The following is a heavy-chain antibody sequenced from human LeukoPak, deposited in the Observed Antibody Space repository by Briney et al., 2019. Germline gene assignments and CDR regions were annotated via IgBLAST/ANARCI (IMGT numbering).Heavy chain of an antibody. CDR3: ARGRQVGNTGYYFDY. CDR2: ISYSGST. J-gene: IGHJ4*02. CDR1: GGSINSNY. D-gene: IGHD1-26*01. V-gene: IGHV4-59*01. Sequence: PSETLSLTCTVSGGSINSNYWSWIRQPPEKGLEWIGYISYSGSTNYNPSLKSRVTISLDTSKSQFSLNLNSVTAADTAVYYCARGRQVGNTGYYFDYWGLGTLVTVSS.